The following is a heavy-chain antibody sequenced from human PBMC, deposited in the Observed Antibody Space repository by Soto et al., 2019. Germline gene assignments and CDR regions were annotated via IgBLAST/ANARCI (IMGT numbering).Heavy chain of an antibody. J-gene: IGHJ4*02. Sequence: QVQLQQWGAGLLKPSETLSLTCAVYGGSFSGYYWSWIRQPPGKGLEWIGEINHSGSTNYNPSLKSRVTISVDTSKNQFSLKLSSVTAADTAVYYCARGESSSSFDYWGQGTLVTVSS. V-gene: IGHV4-34*01. CDR2: INHSGST. CDR1: GGSFSGYY. CDR3: ARGESSSSFDY. D-gene: IGHD6-13*01.